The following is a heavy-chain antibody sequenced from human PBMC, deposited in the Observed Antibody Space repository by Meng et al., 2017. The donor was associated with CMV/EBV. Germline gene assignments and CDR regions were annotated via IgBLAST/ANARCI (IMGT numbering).Heavy chain of an antibody. D-gene: IGHD6-19*01. CDR1: ESTFSSYA. CDR3: AKDPPGIAVAGTGDY. V-gene: IGHV3-23*01. J-gene: IGHJ4*02. Sequence: GESLKISCAASESTFSSYAMSWVRQPPGKGLEWVSAISGSGGSTYYADSVKGRFTISRDNSKNTLYLQMNSLRAEDTAVYYCAKDPPGIAVAGTGDYWGQGTLVTVSS. CDR2: ISGSGGST.